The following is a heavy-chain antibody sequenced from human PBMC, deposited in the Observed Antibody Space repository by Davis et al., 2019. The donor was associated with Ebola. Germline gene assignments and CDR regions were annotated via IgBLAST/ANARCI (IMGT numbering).Heavy chain of an antibody. Sequence: ASVKVSCKASGYTFTGYYMHWVRQAPGQGLEWMGRINPNSGGTNYSQKFQGRVTMTRDTSISPAYMELSRLRSDDTAVYYCTRTTGERVAAAFGMDVWGKGTTVAVSS. CDR1: GYTFTGYY. CDR3: TRTTGERVAAAFGMDV. D-gene: IGHD6-13*01. V-gene: IGHV1-2*06. CDR2: INPNSGGT. J-gene: IGHJ6*04.